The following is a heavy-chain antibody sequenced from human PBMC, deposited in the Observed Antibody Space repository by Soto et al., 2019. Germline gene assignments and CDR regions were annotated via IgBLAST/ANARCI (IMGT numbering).Heavy chain of an antibody. CDR1: GGSISSSSYY. V-gene: IGHV4-39*01. J-gene: IGHJ4*02. D-gene: IGHD2-21*02. CDR2: IYYSGST. Sequence: SETLSLTCTVSGGSISSSSYYWGWIRQPPGKGLEWIGSIYYSGSTYYNPSLKSRVTISVDTSKNQFSLKLSSVTAADTAVYYCARLRYCGGDCYFMSSGFDYFDYWGQGTLVTVSS. CDR3: ARLRYCGGDCYFMSSGFDYFDY.